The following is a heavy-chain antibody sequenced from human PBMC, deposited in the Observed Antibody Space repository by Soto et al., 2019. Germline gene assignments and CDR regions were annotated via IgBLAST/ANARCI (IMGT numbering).Heavy chain of an antibody. CDR1: GGTFSSYA. V-gene: IGHV1-69*13. D-gene: IGHD3-10*01. CDR2: IIPIFGTA. Sequence: GASVKVSCKASGGTFSSYAISWVRQAPGQGLEWMGGIIPIFGTANYAQKFQGRVTITADESTSTAYMELSSLRSDDTAVYYCARDHAVLAFDIWGQGTMVTVSS. J-gene: IGHJ3*02. CDR3: ARDHAVLAFDI.